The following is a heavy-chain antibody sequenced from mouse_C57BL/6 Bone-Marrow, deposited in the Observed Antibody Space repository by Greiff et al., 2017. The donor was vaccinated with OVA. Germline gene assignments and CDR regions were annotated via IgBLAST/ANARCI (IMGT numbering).Heavy chain of an antibody. D-gene: IGHD2-4*01. CDR3: ARGDDSFDY. J-gene: IGHJ2*01. CDR1: GYTFTSYW. CDR2: IDPSDSYT. V-gene: IGHV1-69*01. Sequence: QVQLQQSGAELVMPGASVKLSCKASGYTFTSYWMHWVKQRPGQGLEWIGEIDPSDSYTNYNQKFKGKSTLTVDKSSSTAYMQLSSLTSEDSAVYYCARGDDSFDYWGQGTTLTVSS.